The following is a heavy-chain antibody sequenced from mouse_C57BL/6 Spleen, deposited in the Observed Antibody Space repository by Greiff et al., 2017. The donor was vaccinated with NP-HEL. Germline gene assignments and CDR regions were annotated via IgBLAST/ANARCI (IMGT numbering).Heavy chain of an antibody. CDR1: GYTFTSYW. Sequence: QVQLQQPGAELVRPGTSVKLSCKASGYTFTSYWMHWVKQRPGQGLEWIGVIDTSDSYTNYNQKFKGKATLTVDTSSSTAYMQLSSLTSEDSAVYYCAPFNWGGYWGQGTTLTVSA. D-gene: IGHD4-1*01. V-gene: IGHV1-59*01. J-gene: IGHJ2*01. CDR3: APFNWGGY. CDR2: IDTSDSYT.